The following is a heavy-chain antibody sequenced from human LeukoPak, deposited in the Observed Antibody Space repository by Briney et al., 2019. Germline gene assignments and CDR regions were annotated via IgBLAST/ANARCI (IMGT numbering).Heavy chain of an antibody. Sequence: GGSLRLSCAASGFTFSNYWMHWVRQAPGKGLEGVSRINTDGSGTTYADSVKGRFTISRDNAKNTLYLQMNSLRAEDTAVYYCARRGYSGYDYGYWGQGTLVTVSS. V-gene: IGHV3-74*01. CDR1: GFTFSNYW. CDR2: INTDGSGT. J-gene: IGHJ4*02. CDR3: ARRGYSGYDYGY. D-gene: IGHD5-12*01.